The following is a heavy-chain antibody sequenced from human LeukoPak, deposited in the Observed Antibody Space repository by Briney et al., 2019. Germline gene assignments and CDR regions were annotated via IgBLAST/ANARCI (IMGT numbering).Heavy chain of an antibody. J-gene: IGHJ6*03. CDR2: ISAYNGNT. V-gene: IGHV1-18*01. D-gene: IGHD1-14*01. CDR3: ARDLGTINDYYYYMDV. CDR1: GYTFTSYG. Sequence: ASVKVSCKASGYTFTSYGISWVRQAPGQGLEWMGWISAYNGNTNYAQKLQGRVTMTTDTSTSTAYMELRSLRSDDTAVYYCARDLGTINDYYYYMDVWGKGTMVTVSS.